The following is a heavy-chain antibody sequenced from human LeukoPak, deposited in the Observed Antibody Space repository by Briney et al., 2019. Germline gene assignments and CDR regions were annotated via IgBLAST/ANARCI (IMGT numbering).Heavy chain of an antibody. Sequence: GGSLRLSCAASGFTFSSYSMNWVRQAPGKGLEWVSSISSSSSYIYYADSVKGRFTISRDNAKDSLYLQMNSLRAEDTAVYYCAREGPYGDYFDYWGQGTLVTVSS. D-gene: IGHD4-17*01. J-gene: IGHJ4*02. CDR2: ISSSSSYI. CDR1: GFTFSSYS. CDR3: AREGPYGDYFDY. V-gene: IGHV3-21*01.